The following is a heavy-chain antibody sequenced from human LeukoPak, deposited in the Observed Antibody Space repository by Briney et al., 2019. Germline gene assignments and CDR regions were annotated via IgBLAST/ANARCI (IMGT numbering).Heavy chain of an antibody. CDR1: GFTFNSYN. Sequence: GGSLRLSCAASGFTFNSYNMNWVRQAPGKGLEWISYISSDSSTIFYADSVKGRFTISRDNSKNTVYLQMNSLRAEDTAVYYCAKDWLTIFESDVWGQGTTVTVSS. D-gene: IGHD3-3*01. CDR2: ISSDSSTI. V-gene: IGHV3-48*01. J-gene: IGHJ6*02. CDR3: AKDWLTIFESDV.